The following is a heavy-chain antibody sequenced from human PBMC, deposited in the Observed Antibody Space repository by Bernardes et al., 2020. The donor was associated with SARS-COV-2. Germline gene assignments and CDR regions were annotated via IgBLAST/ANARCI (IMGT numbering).Heavy chain of an antibody. J-gene: IGHJ5*01. CDR1: GDSISSDRYS. Sequence: SETLSLTCAVSGDSISSDRYSWSWLPQPNGKGLEWIGYLYHRGSPYYNPPLKSRVTITADRSNNQFSLKLRSVTAADSALYYCARVVIDFDTSGYPPDWFDSWGQGIRVTVSS. V-gene: IGHV4-30-2*01. CDR3: ARVVIDFDTSGYPPDWFDS. CDR2: LYHRGSP. D-gene: IGHD3-22*01.